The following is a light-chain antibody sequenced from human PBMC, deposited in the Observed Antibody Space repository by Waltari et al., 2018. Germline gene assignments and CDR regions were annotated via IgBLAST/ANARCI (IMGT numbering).Light chain of an antibody. Sequence: QSVLTPPPSASGTPGQKVTISCNGSSSNIGSNYVYWYQQLPGTAPKLLIFKNNQRPSGVPDRFSDSKSDTSASLAINGLRSEDEADYYCAAWDDSLSGLVLGGGTKVTVL. CDR1: SSNIGSNY. CDR3: AAWDDSLSGLV. V-gene: IGLV1-47*01. J-gene: IGLJ3*02. CDR2: KNN.